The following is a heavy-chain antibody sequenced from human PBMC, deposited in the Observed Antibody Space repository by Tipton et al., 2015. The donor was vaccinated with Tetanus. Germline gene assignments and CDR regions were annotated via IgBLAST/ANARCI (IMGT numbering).Heavy chain of an antibody. V-gene: IGHV3-64D*08. CDR1: GFTFSSYA. CDR3: VKGGSGYSYGWALFDY. Sequence: SLRLSCSASGFTFSSYAMHWVRQAPGKGLEYVSAISSNGGSTYYADSVKGRFTISRDNSKNTLYLQMSSLRAEDTAVYYCVKGGSGYSYGWALFDYWGQGTLVTVSS. CDR2: ISSNGGST. J-gene: IGHJ4*02. D-gene: IGHD5-18*01.